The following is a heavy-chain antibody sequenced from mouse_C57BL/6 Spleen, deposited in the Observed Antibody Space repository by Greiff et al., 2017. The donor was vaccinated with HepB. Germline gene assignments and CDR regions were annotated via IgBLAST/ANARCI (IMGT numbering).Heavy chain of an antibody. CDR2: ISSGSSTI. J-gene: IGHJ4*01. D-gene: IGHD2-5*01. CDR1: GFTFSDYG. V-gene: IGHV5-17*01. Sequence: EVNVVESGGGLVKPGGSLKLSCAASGFTFSDYGMHWVRQAPEKGLEWVAYISSGSSTIYYADTVKGRFPISRDNAKNTLFLQMTSLRSEDTAMYYCAREGSNLFYYAMDYWGQGTSVTVSS. CDR3: AREGSNLFYYAMDY.